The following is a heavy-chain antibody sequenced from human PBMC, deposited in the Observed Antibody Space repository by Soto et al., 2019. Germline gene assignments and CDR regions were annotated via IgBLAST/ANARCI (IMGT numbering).Heavy chain of an antibody. CDR2: IYDRGST. V-gene: IGHV4-31*03. D-gene: IGHD3-9*01. CDR1: GGSISSGGYY. Sequence: QVQLQESGPGLVKPSQTLSLTGTVSGGSISSGGYYWSWIRQHPGKGMECIGYIYDRGSTYYNPSLQSRVTISVDTSKNQFSLTLSSVTAADTAVYYCARVSYFDCSYAFDIWGQGTMVTVAS. CDR3: ARVSYFDCSYAFDI. J-gene: IGHJ3*02.